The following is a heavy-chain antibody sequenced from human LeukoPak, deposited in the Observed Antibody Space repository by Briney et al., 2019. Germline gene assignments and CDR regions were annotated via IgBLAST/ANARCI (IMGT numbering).Heavy chain of an antibody. J-gene: IGHJ4*02. V-gene: IGHV4-39*07. CDR3: ARPLVGSTGAFDY. CDR2: IYYSGST. D-gene: IGHD1-26*01. CDR1: GGSLSSSTYF. Sequence: PSETLSLTCTVSGGSLSSSTYFWGWIRQPPEKGLEWIGSIYYSGSTYYNPSLKSRVTISGDTSKNPFSLELSSVAAADTPVYYCARPLVGSTGAFDYWGQGALVTVSS.